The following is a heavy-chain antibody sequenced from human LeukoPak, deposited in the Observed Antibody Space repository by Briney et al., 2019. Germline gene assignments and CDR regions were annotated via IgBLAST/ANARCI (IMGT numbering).Heavy chain of an antibody. Sequence: GASVKVSCKASGGTFTRCAISWVRQAPGQGLEWMGGITPMFGTANYAQKFQGRVTITADESTSTAYMELSGLRSEDTAVYYCARDAAIYDTSAYYYLWWGQGTLVTVSS. D-gene: IGHD3-22*01. CDR3: ARDAAIYDTSAYYYLW. J-gene: IGHJ4*02. CDR1: GGTFTRCA. V-gene: IGHV1-69*13. CDR2: ITPMFGTA.